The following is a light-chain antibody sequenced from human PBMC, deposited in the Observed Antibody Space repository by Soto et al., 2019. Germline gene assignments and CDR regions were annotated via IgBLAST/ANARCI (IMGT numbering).Light chain of an antibody. CDR1: SGHSSYA. J-gene: IGLJ1*01. CDR3: QTWGTGSQGV. CDR2: VNSDRSH. Sequence: QLVLTQSPSASASLGASVKLTCTLSSGHSSYAIAWHQQQPEKGPRSLMKVNSDRSHSNGDGTPDRFSGSSSAAARDLTISSLQSEDEAGDYCQTWGTGSQGVFGAGTKVTVL. V-gene: IGLV4-69*01.